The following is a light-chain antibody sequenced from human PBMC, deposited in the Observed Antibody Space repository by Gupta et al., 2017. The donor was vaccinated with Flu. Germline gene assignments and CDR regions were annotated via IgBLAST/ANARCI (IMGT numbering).Light chain of an antibody. J-gene: IGKJ3*01. CDR3: QQYGGSPPT. CDR2: GAS. CDR1: QSVYTTY. Sequence: DSATLSCRASQSVYTTYLAWYQRKPGQAPRRLIYGASSRATGIPDRFSGSGSGTDFTLTISRLEPEDFAVYYCQQYGGSPPTFGPGTRVEIK. V-gene: IGKV3-20*01.